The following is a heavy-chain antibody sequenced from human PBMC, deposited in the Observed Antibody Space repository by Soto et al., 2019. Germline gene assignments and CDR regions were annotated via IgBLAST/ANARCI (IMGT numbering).Heavy chain of an antibody. CDR2: IVPMYDTP. CDR3: ARTGWPQSSYYFDY. CDR1: GGAFSSSA. D-gene: IGHD3-16*01. J-gene: IGHJ4*02. V-gene: IGHV1-69*06. Sequence: QVQLVQSGAEVRTAGSSVRVSCKASGGAFSSSAISWVRQAPGHGLEWVGGIVPMYDTPNYAQKFQGRVSITAAKPTTTAFMELNSLTSEDTAVYYCARTGWPQSSYYFDYWGQGTLVTVSS.